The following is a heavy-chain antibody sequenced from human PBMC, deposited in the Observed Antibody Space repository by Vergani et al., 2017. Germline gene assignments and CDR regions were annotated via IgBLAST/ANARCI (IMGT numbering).Heavy chain of an antibody. V-gene: IGHV4-34*01. D-gene: IGHD2-8*01. J-gene: IGHJ6*03. Sequence: QVQLQQWGAGLLKPSETLSLTCAVYGGSFSGYYWSWIRQPPGKGLEWIGEINHSGSTNYHPSLKSRVTISVDTSKNQFSLKLSSVTAADTAVYYCAGFCTNGVCYRNYYYMDVWGKGTTVTVSS. CDR2: INHSGST. CDR1: GGSFSGYY. CDR3: AGFCTNGVCYRNYYYMDV.